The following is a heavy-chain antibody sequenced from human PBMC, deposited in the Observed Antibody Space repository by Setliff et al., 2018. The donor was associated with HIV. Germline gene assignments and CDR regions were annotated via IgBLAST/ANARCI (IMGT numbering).Heavy chain of an antibody. D-gene: IGHD3-16*01. CDR1: DFSLSSFTRHT. CDR2: IGSDGDYI. CDR3: AREYESLSRFDH. J-gene: IGHJ4*02. V-gene: IGHV3-21*01. Sequence: SLRLSCAASDFSLSSFTRHTMNWVRLVPGKGLEWVSSIGSDGDYIYYADSVRGRFTISRDNAKNSLYLQMNSLKADDSAIYFCAREYESLSRFDHWGQGTLVTVSS.